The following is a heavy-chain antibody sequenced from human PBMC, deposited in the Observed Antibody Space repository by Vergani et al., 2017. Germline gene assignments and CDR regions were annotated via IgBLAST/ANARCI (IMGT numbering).Heavy chain of an antibody. CDR2: IYYSGST. Sequence: QVQLQESGPGLVKPSETLSLTCTVSGGSISSYYWSWIRQPPGKGLEWIGYIYYSGSTNYNPSLNSRVTISVDTSKNQFSLKLSSVTAADTAVYYCAEAGVQLWSPYFDYWGQGTLVTVSS. V-gene: IGHV4-59*01. D-gene: IGHD5-18*01. CDR3: AEAGVQLWSPYFDY. J-gene: IGHJ4*02. CDR1: GGSISSYY.